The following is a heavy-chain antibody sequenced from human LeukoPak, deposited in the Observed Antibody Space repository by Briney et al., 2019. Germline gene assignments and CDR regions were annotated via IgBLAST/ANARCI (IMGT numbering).Heavy chain of an antibody. CDR1: GYTFTGYY. V-gene: IGHV1-18*04. J-gene: IGHJ4*02. CDR2: ISAYNGNT. Sequence: EASVKVSCKASGYTFTGYYMHWVRQAPGQGLEWMGWISAYNGNTNYAQKLQGRVTMTTDTSTSTAYMELRSLRSDDTAVYYCARGSSGWYRYWGQGTLVTVSS. CDR3: ARGSSGWYRY. D-gene: IGHD6-19*01.